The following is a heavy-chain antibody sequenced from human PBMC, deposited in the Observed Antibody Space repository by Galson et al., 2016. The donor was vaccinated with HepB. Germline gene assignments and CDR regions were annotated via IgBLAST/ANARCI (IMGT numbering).Heavy chain of an antibody. D-gene: IGHD2-2*01. J-gene: IGHJ6*02. CDR2: ISASGTRT. CDR1: GFTFNSYA. Sequence: SVRVSCAASGFTFNSYAMSWVRQAPGKGLEWVSGISASGTRTNYAESVQGRVTMTTDNSKNTAYLQMNSLRAEDTAVYYCARTVVPAAPRAEVRNLYYFGLDVWGQGTTVTISS. V-gene: IGHV3-23*01. CDR3: ARTVVPAAPRAEVRNLYYFGLDV.